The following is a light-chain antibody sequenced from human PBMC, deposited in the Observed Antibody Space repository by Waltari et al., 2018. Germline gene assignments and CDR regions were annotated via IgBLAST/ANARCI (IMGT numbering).Light chain of an antibody. J-gene: IGKJ1*01. Sequence: EIVLTQSPGNLSLSSGERTTLSCRASQSVSSSYLAWYQQKPGQAPRLLIYSASRRATGIPDRFSGSGSGTDFTLTISRLEPEDFAVYYCQQYGSSPKTLGQGTKVEIK. CDR1: QSVSSSY. V-gene: IGKV3-20*01. CDR3: QQYGSSPKT. CDR2: SAS.